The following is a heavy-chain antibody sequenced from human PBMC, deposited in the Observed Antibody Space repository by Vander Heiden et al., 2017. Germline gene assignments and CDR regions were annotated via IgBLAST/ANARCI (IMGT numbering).Heavy chain of an antibody. CDR2: TYYRSKWQN. CDR1: GDSVSSNSAA. CDR3: TRDSYNSGKDDGFDI. D-gene: IGHD6-19*01. Sequence: QVQLQQSGPGLVKPSQTLSLTCAISGDSVSSNSAAWNWIRQSPSRGLEWLGMTYYRSKWQNDYAVSVKSRITIHPDTSKNQFSLQLNSVTPDDTAVYYCTRDSYNSGKDDGFDIWGQGTMVTVSS. V-gene: IGHV6-1*01. J-gene: IGHJ3*02.